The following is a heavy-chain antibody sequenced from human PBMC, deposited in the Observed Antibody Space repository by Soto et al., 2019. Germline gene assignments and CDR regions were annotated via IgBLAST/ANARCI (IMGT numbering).Heavy chain of an antibody. V-gene: IGHV3-30-3*01. J-gene: IGHJ4*02. CDR3: ARAPAPDYGGVGDY. CDR1: GFTFSSYT. CDR2: ISHDGSHK. D-gene: IGHD4-17*01. Sequence: GGSLRLSCAAAGFTFSSYTIHWVRQAPGKGLEWVAVISHDGSHKYYADFVKGRFTISRDNSKNTVYLQTNSLRAEDTAVYYCARAPAPDYGGVGDYWGQGTLVTVSS.